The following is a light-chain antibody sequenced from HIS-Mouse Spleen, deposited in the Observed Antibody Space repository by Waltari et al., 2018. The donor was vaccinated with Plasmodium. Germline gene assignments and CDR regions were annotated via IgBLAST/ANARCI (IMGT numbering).Light chain of an antibody. CDR3: YSTDSSGNHRV. V-gene: IGLV3-10*01. CDR2: EDS. CDR1: ALPTNY. Sequence: SYELTQPPSVSVSPAQTARITCSGDALPTNYAYWYQQKSGQAPALVIYEDSKRPSGIPERFSGSSSGTMATLTISGAQVEDEADYYCYSTDSSGNHRVFGGGTKLTVL. J-gene: IGLJ3*02.